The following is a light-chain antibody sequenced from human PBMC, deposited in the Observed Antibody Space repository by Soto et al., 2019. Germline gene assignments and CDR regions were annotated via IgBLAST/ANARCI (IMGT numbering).Light chain of an antibody. Sequence: QSVLTQPPSVSGSPGQSVTISCTGTSSDVGSYNRVSWYQQPPGTAPKLMIYEVSNRPSGVPDRFSGSKSGNTASLTISGLHAEDEADYYCSSYTRSSTHVFGTGTKVTVL. V-gene: IGLV2-18*02. J-gene: IGLJ1*01. CDR2: EVS. CDR1: SSDVGSYNR. CDR3: SSYTRSSTHV.